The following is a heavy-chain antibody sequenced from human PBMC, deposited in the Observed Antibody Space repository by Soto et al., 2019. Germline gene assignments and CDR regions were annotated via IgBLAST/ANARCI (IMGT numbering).Heavy chain of an antibody. J-gene: IGHJ6*02. CDR2: ISTYNGDT. CDR3: ASEGVATYYYYGMDV. D-gene: IGHD5-12*01. CDR1: GYTFTRSG. Sequence: QVQLVQSGAEVKKPGASVKVSCKASGYTFTRSGISWVRQAPGQGLEWMGWISTYNGDTNYAQTFQGRVTMTTDTSTSTVYMELRSLRSDDTAVYYCASEGVATYYYYGMDVWGQGTPVTVSS. V-gene: IGHV1-18*01.